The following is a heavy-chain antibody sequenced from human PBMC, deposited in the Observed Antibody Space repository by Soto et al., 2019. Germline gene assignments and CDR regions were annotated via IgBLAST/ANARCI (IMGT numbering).Heavy chain of an antibody. CDR2: ISTYSGKT. Sequence: QVHLVQSGAEVKKPGASVKVSCKASGYTFTTYGISWVRQAPGQGLEWMGWISTYSGKTDYARKFQGRVTMTTDTPTSTAYMELRSLRFDDTAVYYCARAAETRYYGMDVWGQGTTVTVSS. V-gene: IGHV1-18*04. J-gene: IGHJ6*02. CDR3: ARAAETRYYGMDV. CDR1: GYTFTTYG.